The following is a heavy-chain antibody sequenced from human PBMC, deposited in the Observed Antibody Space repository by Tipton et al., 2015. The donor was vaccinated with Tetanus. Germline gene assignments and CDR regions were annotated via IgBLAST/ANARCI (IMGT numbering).Heavy chain of an antibody. Sequence: QLVQSGAEVKKPGESLKISCKGSGFDFNSYWIGWVRQMAGKGLDWMGFIYLGDSDTRYSTSFQGQVTISTDKSIRTAYLQWRSLKASDTAMYYCASGSDYDSDSVFMWGQGTMVTVSS. CDR2: IYLGDSDT. J-gene: IGHJ3*02. D-gene: IGHD3-22*01. V-gene: IGHV5-51*01. CDR1: GFDFNSYW. CDR3: ASGSDYDSDSVFM.